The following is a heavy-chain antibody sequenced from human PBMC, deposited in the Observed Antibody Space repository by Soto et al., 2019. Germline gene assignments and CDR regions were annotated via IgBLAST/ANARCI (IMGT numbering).Heavy chain of an antibody. V-gene: IGHV4-31*03. CDR3: ARMMDESSGYYYGYEYYFDY. Sequence: QVQLQESGPGLVKPSQTLSLTCTVSGGSISSGGYYWSWIRQHPGKGLEWIGYIYYSGSTYYNPSLKSRVTMSVDTSKNQFSLKLSSVTAADTAMYYCARMMDESSGYYYGYEYYFDYWGQGTLVTVSS. CDR2: IYYSGST. D-gene: IGHD3-22*01. J-gene: IGHJ4*02. CDR1: GGSISSGGYY.